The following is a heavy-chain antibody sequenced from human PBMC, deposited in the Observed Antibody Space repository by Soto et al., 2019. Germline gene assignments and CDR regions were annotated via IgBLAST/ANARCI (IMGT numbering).Heavy chain of an antibody. CDR3: ARIASSGRGLDV. V-gene: IGHV3-7*01. J-gene: IGHJ6*02. CDR1: GFTFSSYW. Sequence: EVQLVESGGGLVQPGGSLRLSCVDSGFTFSSYWMSWVRQAPVKGLEWVGNIKQDGSEENYVDSVKGRFTISRDNAKNSMYLPMNSLRAEDTAVYYCARIASSGRGLDVWGQGTTVVVSS. CDR2: IKQDGSEE. D-gene: IGHD3-10*01.